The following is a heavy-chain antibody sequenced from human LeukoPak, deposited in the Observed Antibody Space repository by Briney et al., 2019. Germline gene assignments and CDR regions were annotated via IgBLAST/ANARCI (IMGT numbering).Heavy chain of an antibody. J-gene: IGHJ4*02. CDR3: ARHIGYSAWNPDY. Sequence: GESLKISCKASGYSFTSYWIGWVRQMPGKGLEWMGIIYPYDSDTRYSPSFQGQVTISADKSIITAYLQWSNLKASDTAMYYCARHIGYSAWNPDYWGQGTLATVSS. CDR2: IYPYDSDT. CDR1: GYSFTSYW. V-gene: IGHV5-51*01. D-gene: IGHD5-12*01.